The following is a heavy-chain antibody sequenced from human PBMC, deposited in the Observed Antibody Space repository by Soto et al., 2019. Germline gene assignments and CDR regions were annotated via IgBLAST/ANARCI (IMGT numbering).Heavy chain of an antibody. D-gene: IGHD1-1*01. CDR1: GFTFSDYW. J-gene: IGHJ4*02. V-gene: IGHV3-74*01. CDR2: VNSDGKKT. Sequence: EVQLVESGGDLVQPGGSLRLSCAASGFTFSDYWMHWVRQAPGRGLVWVARVNSDGKKTSYADSVKGRFTISRDNAKNTLYLQMNSLRAEYTAVYYCARDVQLQSFDYWGQGTLVTVSS. CDR3: ARDVQLQSFDY.